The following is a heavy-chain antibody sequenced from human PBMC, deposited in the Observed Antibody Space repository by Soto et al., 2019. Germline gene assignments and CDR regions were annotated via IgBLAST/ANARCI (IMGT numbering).Heavy chain of an antibody. CDR2: IYPGDSDT. V-gene: IGHV5-51*01. CDR1: EFSFTNFW. Sequence: GESLKISCKASEFSFTNFWIGWVRQMPGKGLEWMGIIYPGDSDTRYSPSFQGQVTISADKSVSTAYLQWSNLKASDTAMYYCDRGTMAYYFDYWGQGTLVTVSS. J-gene: IGHJ4*02. CDR3: DRGTMAYYFDY. D-gene: IGHD1-7*01.